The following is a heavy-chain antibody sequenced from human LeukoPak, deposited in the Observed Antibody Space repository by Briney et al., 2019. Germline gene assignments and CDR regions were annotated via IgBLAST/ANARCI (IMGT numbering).Heavy chain of an antibody. CDR2: ISWDDDK. V-gene: IGHV2-5*02. D-gene: IGHD2-21*01. Sequence: SGPTLVNPTQTLTLTCTFAGFSLSTSGVGVGWIRQPPGKALEWLALISWDDDKRYSPSLKSRLTITKDTSKNQVVLTMTNMDPVDTATYYCAHAVWGRGDYSSYFDYWGQGTLVTVSS. CDR3: AHAVWGRGDYSSYFDY. CDR1: GFSLSTSGVG. J-gene: IGHJ4*02.